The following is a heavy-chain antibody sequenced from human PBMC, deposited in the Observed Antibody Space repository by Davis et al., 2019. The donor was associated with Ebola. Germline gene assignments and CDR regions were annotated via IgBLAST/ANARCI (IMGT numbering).Heavy chain of an antibody. V-gene: IGHV1-24*01. D-gene: IGHD1-7*01. J-gene: IGHJ5*02. Sequence: ASVKVSCKVSGYTLTELSMHWVRQAPGKGLEWMGGFDPEDGETIYAQKFQGRVTMTEDTSTDTAYMELSSLRSEDTAVYYCATAPVGLELWWFDPWGQGTLVTVSS. CDR3: ATAPVGLELWWFDP. CDR2: FDPEDGET. CDR1: GYTLTELS.